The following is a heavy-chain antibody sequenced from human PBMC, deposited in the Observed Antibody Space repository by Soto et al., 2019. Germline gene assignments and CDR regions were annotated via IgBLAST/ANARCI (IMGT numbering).Heavy chain of an antibody. D-gene: IGHD5-18*01. J-gene: IGHJ6*02. CDR1: GFTFSTYA. CDR3: AKDGCGYNYCYVRMDKYYYGKDG. CDR2: ISYDGTNK. Sequence: QVQLVESGGGVVQPGRSLRLSCAASGFTFSTYAMHWVRQAPGKGLEGMAVISYDGTNKYYADSVRGRLTISRDNSSITIFLQINSLLAEDMAVYYCAKDGCGYNYCYVRMDKYYYGKDGWGQGTTFTVSS. V-gene: IGHV3-30-3*01.